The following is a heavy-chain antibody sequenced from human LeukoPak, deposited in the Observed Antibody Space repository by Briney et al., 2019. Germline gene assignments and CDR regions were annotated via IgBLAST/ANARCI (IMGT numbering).Heavy chain of an antibody. Sequence: GGSLRLSCAASGFALSNYWMSWVRQAPGKGLEWVANINQDGREKYFVDSVKGRFAISRDNAMNSLYLQMNSLRVEDTAVYYCASYSSTWGWFDPWGQGTLVTVSS. CDR1: GFALSNYW. J-gene: IGHJ5*02. CDR2: INQDGREK. V-gene: IGHV3-7*01. D-gene: IGHD6-13*01. CDR3: ASYSSTWGWFDP.